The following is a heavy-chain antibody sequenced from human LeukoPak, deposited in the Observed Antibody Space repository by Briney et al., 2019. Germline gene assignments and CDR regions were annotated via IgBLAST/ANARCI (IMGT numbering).Heavy chain of an antibody. J-gene: IGHJ4*02. Sequence: GGSLRLSCAASGFTVSSNYMSWVRQAPGKGLEWVSVIYSGDSTYYADSVKGRFTISRDNSKNTLYLQMNSLRAEDTAVYYCTRRYSTNWANDYWGQGTLVTVSS. CDR1: GFTVSSNY. CDR2: IYSGDST. CDR3: TRRYSTNWANDY. D-gene: IGHD2-2*01. V-gene: IGHV3-66*01.